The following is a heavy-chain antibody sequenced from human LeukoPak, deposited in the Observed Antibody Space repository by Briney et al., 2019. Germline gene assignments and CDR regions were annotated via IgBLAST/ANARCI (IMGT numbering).Heavy chain of an antibody. CDR1: GGTFSSYA. V-gene: IGHV1-69*05. J-gene: IGHJ4*02. CDR3: AGDRYDFWSGYYTGYFDY. D-gene: IGHD3-3*01. CDR2: IIPIFGTA. Sequence: GASVKISCKASGGTFSSYAISWVRQAPGQGLEWMGGIIPIFGTANYAQKFQGRVTITTDESTSTAYMELSSLRSEDTAVYYCAGDRYDFWSGYYTGYFDYWGQGTLVTVSS.